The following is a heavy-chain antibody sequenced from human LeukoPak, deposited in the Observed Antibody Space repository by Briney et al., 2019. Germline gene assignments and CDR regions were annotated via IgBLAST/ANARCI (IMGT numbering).Heavy chain of an antibody. J-gene: IGHJ4*02. CDR2: IKQDGREK. V-gene: IGHV3-7*04. CDR1: GFIFSRYW. CDR3: ARVGGDYYFDY. Sequence: GGSLRLSCAASGFIFSRYWMTWVRQAPGKGLEWVAYIKQDGREKYYVDSVRGRFTISRDNAHSSLYLQVNSLRPEDTAVYYCARVGGDYYFDYWGQGSLITVSS. D-gene: IGHD1-26*01.